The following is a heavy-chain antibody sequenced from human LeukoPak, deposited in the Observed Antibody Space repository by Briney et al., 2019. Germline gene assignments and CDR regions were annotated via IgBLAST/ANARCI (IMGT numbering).Heavy chain of an antibody. V-gene: IGHV3-33*06. CDR1: GFTFSSYG. CDR2: IWYDGSNK. CDR3: AKDMGPYSYALDY. Sequence: GGSPRLSCAASGFTFSSYGMHWVRQAPGKGLERVAVIWYDGSNKYYADSVKGRFTISRDNSKNTLYLQMNSLRAEDTAVYYCAKDMGPYSYALDYWGQGTLVTVSS. D-gene: IGHD5-18*01. J-gene: IGHJ4*02.